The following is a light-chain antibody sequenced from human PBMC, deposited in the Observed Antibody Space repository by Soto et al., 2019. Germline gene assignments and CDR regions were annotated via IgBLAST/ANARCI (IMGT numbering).Light chain of an antibody. CDR3: QQDKSWPPLT. J-gene: IGKJ4*01. V-gene: IGKV1-33*01. CDR2: DAS. Sequence: DLQMTQSPSSLSASVGARVTITCQASQDISNYFNWYQQKPGKAPKLLIYDASNLETGVPSRFSGSGSGTDFTVTISSLQSDDGAMYDWQQDKSWPPLTVGGGTKVE. CDR1: QDISNY.